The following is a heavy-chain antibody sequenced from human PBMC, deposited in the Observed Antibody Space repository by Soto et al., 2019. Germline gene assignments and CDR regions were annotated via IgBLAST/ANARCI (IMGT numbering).Heavy chain of an antibody. CDR3: ALLKTIFGVVTPH. CDR1: GFTFDDYA. D-gene: IGHD3-3*01. V-gene: IGHV3-9*01. CDR2: ISWNSGSI. J-gene: IGHJ4*02. Sequence: GGSLRLSCAASGFTFDDYAMHWVRQAPGKGLEWVSGISWNSGSIGYADSVKGRFTISRDNAKNSLYLQMNSLRAEDTALYYCALLKTIFGVVTPHWGQGTLVTVSS.